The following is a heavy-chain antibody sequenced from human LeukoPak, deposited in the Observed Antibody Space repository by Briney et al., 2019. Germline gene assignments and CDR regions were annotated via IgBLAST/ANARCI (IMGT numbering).Heavy chain of an antibody. CDR1: GGSFSGYY. CDR2: INHSGST. Sequence: SETLSLTCAVYGGSFSGYYWSWIRQPPGKGLEWIGEINHSGSTNYNPSLKSRVTISVDTSKNQFSLKLSSVTAADTAVYYCAREGSSLPRVDYWGQGTLVTVSS. V-gene: IGHV4-34*01. J-gene: IGHJ4*02. D-gene: IGHD6-6*01. CDR3: AREGSSLPRVDY.